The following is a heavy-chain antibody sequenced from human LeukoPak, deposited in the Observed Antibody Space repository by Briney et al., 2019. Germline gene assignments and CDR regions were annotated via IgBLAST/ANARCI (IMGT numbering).Heavy chain of an antibody. Sequence: TSETLSLTCTVSGGSISSGDYYWGWIRQPPGKGLEWIGSIYYSGSTYYNPSLKSRVTISVDTSKNQFSLKLSSVTAADTAVYYCVRKGDISSSRVFDIWGQGTMVTVSS. CDR2: IYYSGST. J-gene: IGHJ3*02. D-gene: IGHD6-6*01. CDR1: GGSISSGDYY. CDR3: VRKGDISSSRVFDI. V-gene: IGHV4-39*01.